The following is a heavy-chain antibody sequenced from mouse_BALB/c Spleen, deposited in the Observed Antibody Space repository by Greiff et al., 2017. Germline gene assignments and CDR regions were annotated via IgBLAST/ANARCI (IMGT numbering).Heavy chain of an antibody. CDR3: TRWGYFDV. J-gene: IGHJ1*01. Sequence: QVQLKESGAELVKPGASVKLSCKASGYTFTSYYMYWVKQRPGQGLEWIGEINPSNGGTNFNEKFKSKATLTVDKSSSTAYMQLSSLTSEDSAVYYCTRWGYFDVWGAGTTVTVSS. CDR1: GYTFTSYY. V-gene: IGHV1S81*02. CDR2: INPSNGGT.